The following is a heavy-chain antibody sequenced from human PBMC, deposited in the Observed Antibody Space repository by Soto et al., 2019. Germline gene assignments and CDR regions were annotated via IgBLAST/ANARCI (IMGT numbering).Heavy chain of an antibody. V-gene: IGHV1-69*02. D-gene: IGHD3-10*01. CDR1: GGTFTSYT. CDR3: ATSYGSGSAHFDY. CDR2: IIPILRMA. Sequence: QVQLVQSGAEVKMPGSSVKVSCTASGGTFTSYTFSWVRQVPGQGLEWMGRIIPILRMADFAQKFQGRVTINADESTSTVYMKLSSLRSEDTAVYYCATSYGSGSAHFDYWGQGTRVTVS. J-gene: IGHJ4*02.